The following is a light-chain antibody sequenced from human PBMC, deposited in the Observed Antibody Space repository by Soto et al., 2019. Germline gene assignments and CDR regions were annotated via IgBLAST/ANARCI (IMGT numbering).Light chain of an antibody. Sequence: QSVLTQPASVSGSPGQSITISCTGTSRDVGGYNYVSWYQQHPGKAPKLMIYDVRNRPSGVSNRLSGSKSVNTASLTISGLQAEDEADYYCSSYTSSSTLVFGGGTKVTVL. CDR3: SSYTSSSTLV. J-gene: IGLJ2*01. CDR2: DVR. V-gene: IGLV2-14*01. CDR1: SRDVGGYNY.